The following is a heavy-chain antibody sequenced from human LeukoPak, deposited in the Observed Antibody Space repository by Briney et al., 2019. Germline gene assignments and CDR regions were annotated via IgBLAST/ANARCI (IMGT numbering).Heavy chain of an antibody. CDR1: GFTFSSYP. V-gene: IGHV3-23*01. D-gene: IGHD3-9*01. Sequence: PGGSLRLSCAASGFTFSSYPMTWVRQAPGKGLEWVSDISESGVSTFYADAVKGRFTISRDNSKNTLYLQMKSLRAEDTALYYCARILSGFYDSWGQGTLLTVSS. CDR3: ARILSGFYDS. CDR2: ISESGVST. J-gene: IGHJ5*01.